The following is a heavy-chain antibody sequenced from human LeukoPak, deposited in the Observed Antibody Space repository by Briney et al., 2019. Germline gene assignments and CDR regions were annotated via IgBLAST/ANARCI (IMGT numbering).Heavy chain of an antibody. J-gene: IGHJ4*02. D-gene: IGHD1-26*01. V-gene: IGHV3-74*01. Sequence: GGSLRLSCEVSGFSVSSYWMHWVRQAPGRGLVWVSRIKSDGSSTSYADSVKGRFTISRDNAKKTLYLQMDSLRDEDTAVYYCATSKWELPSPYDYWGQGTLVTVSS. CDR1: GFSVSSYW. CDR2: IKSDGSST. CDR3: ATSKWELPSPYDY.